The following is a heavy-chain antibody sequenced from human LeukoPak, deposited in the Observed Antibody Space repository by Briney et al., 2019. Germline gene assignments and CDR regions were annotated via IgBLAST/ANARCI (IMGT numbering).Heavy chain of an antibody. J-gene: IGHJ4*02. V-gene: IGHV3-21*01. Sequence: GGSQRLSCAASGFTFSSYSMNWVRQAPGKGLEWVSSISSSRSYIYYADSVKGRFTISRDNAKNSLYLQMNSLRAEDTAVYYCARFIAAPYYFDYWGRGTLVTVSS. CDR2: ISSSRSYI. CDR1: GFTFSSYS. D-gene: IGHD6-13*01. CDR3: ARFIAAPYYFDY.